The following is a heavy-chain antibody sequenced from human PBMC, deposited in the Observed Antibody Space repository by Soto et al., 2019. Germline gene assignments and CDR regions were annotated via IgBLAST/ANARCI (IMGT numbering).Heavy chain of an antibody. D-gene: IGHD4-17*01. CDR1: GITFSTYA. Sequence: EVQLLESGGGFVQPGGSLRLSCAASGITFSTYAMSWVRRAPGKGLEWVSTIGTNGADKQYADFVKGRFTVSRDRSDGTLSLQMNSLRAEDTAVYYCAADYLRHNSLNGYYYSYGMDVWGQGTTVTVS. CDR3: AADYLRHNSLNGYYYSYGMDV. CDR2: IGTNGADK. J-gene: IGHJ6*02. V-gene: IGHV3-23*01.